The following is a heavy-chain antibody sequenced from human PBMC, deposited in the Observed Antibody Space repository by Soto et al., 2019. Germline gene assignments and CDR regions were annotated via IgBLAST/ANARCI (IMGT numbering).Heavy chain of an antibody. J-gene: IGHJ5*02. CDR2: INHSGST. V-gene: IGHV4-34*01. CDR3: ARGGSGVRFLEWLLTYNWFDP. CDR1: GGSFSGYY. Sequence: SSETLSLTWAVYGGSFSGYYWSWIRQPPGKGLEWIGEINHSGSTNYNPSLKSRVTISVDTSKNQFSLKLSSVTAADTAVYYCARGGSGVRFLEWLLTYNWFDPWGQGTLVTVSS. D-gene: IGHD3-3*01.